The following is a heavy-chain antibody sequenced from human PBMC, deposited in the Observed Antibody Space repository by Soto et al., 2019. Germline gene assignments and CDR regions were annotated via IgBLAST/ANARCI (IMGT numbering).Heavy chain of an antibody. D-gene: IGHD3-16*01. CDR3: ASLGRHG. CDR2: IKQDGSEK. V-gene: IGHV3-7*01. J-gene: IGHJ6*02. CDR1: GFPFSDSW. Sequence: GGSLRLSCAASGFPFSDSWMDWVRQAPGKGPEWVANIKQDGSEKNYVDSVKGRFIISRDNAKNSLYLQMKSLRAEDTAVYYCASLGRHGWGQGTTITVSS.